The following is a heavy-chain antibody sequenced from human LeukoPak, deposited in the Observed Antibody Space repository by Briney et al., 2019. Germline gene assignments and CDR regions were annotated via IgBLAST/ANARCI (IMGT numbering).Heavy chain of an antibody. CDR1: GFTFSSYA. J-gene: IGHJ3*02. CDR3: AKNWGATIYYAFDI. D-gene: IGHD5-12*01. CDR2: ISGSGGYT. V-gene: IGHV3-23*01. Sequence: PGGSLSLSCAASGFTFSSYAMSWVRQAPGKGLEWVSAISGSGGYTYYADSVKGRFTISRDNSKNTLYLQMNSLRAEDTAVYYCAKNWGATIYYAFDIWGQGTMVTVSS.